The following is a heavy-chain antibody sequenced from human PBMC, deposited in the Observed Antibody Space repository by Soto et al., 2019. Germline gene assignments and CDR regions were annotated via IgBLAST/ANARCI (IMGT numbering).Heavy chain of an antibody. CDR3: ARVGPSSGWTFDY. J-gene: IGHJ4*02. CDR2: INPSDSRT. Sequence: QVQLVQSGAEVKKPGASVKVSCKASGYTFTSYYIHWVRQAPGQGLEWMGRINPSDSRTTYAQNFQGRVTLTRDTSTSTVYMELSSLRSEDTAFYYCARVGPSSGWTFDYWAQGTLVTVSS. D-gene: IGHD6-19*01. CDR1: GYTFTSYY. V-gene: IGHV1-46*01.